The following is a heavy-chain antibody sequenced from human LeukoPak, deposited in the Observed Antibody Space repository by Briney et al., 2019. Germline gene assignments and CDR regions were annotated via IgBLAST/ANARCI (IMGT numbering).Heavy chain of an antibody. CDR3: ARDENGDSDFDL. V-gene: IGHV3-48*01. CDR1: GFIFSNYD. CDR2: ISSGGGTT. D-gene: IGHD5-12*01. Sequence: PGGSLRLSCAASGFIFSNYDMNWLRQAPGKGLEWASFISSGGGTTFYPASVKGRFTISSDDAKNSLYVQMNNRRVEDTAVYYCARDENGDSDFDLWGRGTLVTVSS. J-gene: IGHJ2*01.